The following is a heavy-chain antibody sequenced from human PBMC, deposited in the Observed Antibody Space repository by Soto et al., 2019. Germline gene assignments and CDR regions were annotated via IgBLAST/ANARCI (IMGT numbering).Heavy chain of an antibody. Sequence: SETLSLTCAVYGGSFSGYYWSWIRQPPGKGLEWIGEINHSGSTNYNPSLKSRVTISVDTSKNQFSLKLSSVTAADTAVYYCARDRANGSGSYLVDYWGQGTLVTVSS. CDR3: ARDRANGSGSYLVDY. D-gene: IGHD3-10*01. CDR2: INHSGST. V-gene: IGHV4-34*01. J-gene: IGHJ4*02. CDR1: GGSFSGYY.